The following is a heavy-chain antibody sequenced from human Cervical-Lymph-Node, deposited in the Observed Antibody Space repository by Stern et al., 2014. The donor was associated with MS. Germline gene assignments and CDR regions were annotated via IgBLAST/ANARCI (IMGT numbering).Heavy chain of an antibody. CDR3: ARDYGDYAFDY. D-gene: IGHD4-17*01. V-gene: IGHV5-51*01. Sequence: EVQLVQSGAEVKKPGESLKISCKGSGYSFTANWIAWVRQMPGKGLEWMGIIYPGDSDTRYSPSFQGQVPISADKSLSPAYPQWGSLKASDTAMYYCARDYGDYAFDYWGQGTLVTVSS. J-gene: IGHJ4*02. CDR2: IYPGDSDT. CDR1: GYSFTANW.